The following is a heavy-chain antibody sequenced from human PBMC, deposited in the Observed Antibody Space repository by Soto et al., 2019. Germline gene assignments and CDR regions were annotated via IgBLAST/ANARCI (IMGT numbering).Heavy chain of an antibody. J-gene: IGHJ4*02. Sequence: QVQLQESGPGLVKPSQTLSLTCTVSGGSISSGNYYWSWIRQPPGKGLEWIGLISYSGSTYYSLSLKSRVTISSDTSNNQFPLNLIFVTAAATAVYYCATMGTPATGLYYFDYWGQGTLVTVSS. CDR2: ISYSGST. V-gene: IGHV4-30-4*01. CDR1: GGSISSGNYY. D-gene: IGHD5-18*01. CDR3: ATMGTPATGLYYFDY.